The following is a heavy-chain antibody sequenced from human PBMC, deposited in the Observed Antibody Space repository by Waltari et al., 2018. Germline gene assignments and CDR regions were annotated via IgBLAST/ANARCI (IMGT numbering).Heavy chain of an antibody. CDR3: ARGSYCSSTSCYPSYFDY. D-gene: IGHD2-2*01. V-gene: IGHV1-46*01. CDR2: ITPGGGST. J-gene: IGHJ4*02. CDR1: GYTFTSYY. Sequence: QVQLVQSGAEVKKPGASVKVSCKASGYTFTSYYMHWVRQAPGPGLEWMGIITPGGGSTSDAQKFQGSVTMTRDTSTSTVYMELSSLRSEDTAVYYCARGSYCSSTSCYPSYFDYWGQGTLVTVSS.